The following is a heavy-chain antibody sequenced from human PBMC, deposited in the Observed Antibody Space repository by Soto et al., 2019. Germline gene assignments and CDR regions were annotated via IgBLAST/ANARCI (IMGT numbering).Heavy chain of an antibody. CDR2: ISGSGSNI. J-gene: IGHJ6*02. CDR3: AKDLHWFAMDV. Sequence: PGGSLRLSCAASGFTFSSYSMNWVRQAPGKGLEWVSFISGSGSNIHYADSVKGRFTISRDNSMNTLYLQMNSLRADDTAIYYCAKDLHWFAMDVWGQGTTVTVSS. D-gene: IGHD3-10*01. V-gene: IGHV3-23*01. CDR1: GFTFSSYS.